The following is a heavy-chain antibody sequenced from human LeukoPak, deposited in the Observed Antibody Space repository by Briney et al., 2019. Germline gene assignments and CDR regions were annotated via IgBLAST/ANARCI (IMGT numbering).Heavy chain of an antibody. D-gene: IGHD6-19*01. CDR3: ARAQSYSSALYYFDY. J-gene: IGHJ4*02. CDR2: IYTSGST. V-gene: IGHV4-4*07. Sequence: PSETLSLTCTVSDDSFRSYYWSWIRQPPGKGLEWIGRIYTSGSTNYNPSLKSRVTMSVDTSKNQFSLKLSSVTAADTAVYYCARAQSYSSALYYFDYWGQGTLVTVSS. CDR1: DDSFRSYY.